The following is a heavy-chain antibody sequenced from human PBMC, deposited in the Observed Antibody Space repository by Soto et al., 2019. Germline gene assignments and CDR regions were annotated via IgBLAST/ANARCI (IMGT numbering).Heavy chain of an antibody. Sequence: AGGSLRLSCAASGFTFSSYAMSWVRQAPGKGLEWVSAISGSGGSTYYADSVKGRFTISRDNSKNTLYLQMNSLRAEDTAVYYCAKDERSTDSSRPVFDYWGQGTLVTVSS. V-gene: IGHV3-23*01. CDR1: GFTFSSYA. J-gene: IGHJ4*02. CDR3: AKDERSTDSSRPVFDY. CDR2: ISGSGGST. D-gene: IGHD3-22*01.